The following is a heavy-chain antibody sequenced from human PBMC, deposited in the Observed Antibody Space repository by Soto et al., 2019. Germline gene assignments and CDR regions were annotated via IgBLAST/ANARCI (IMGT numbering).Heavy chain of an antibody. V-gene: IGHV3-30*03. Sequence: QVQLVESGGGVVQPGRSLRLSCAASGFTFSSYGMHWVRQAPGKGLEWVAVISYDGSNKYYADSVKGRFTISRDNSKNTLYLQMNSLRAEDTAVYYCAILEVVAASVDPWGQGTLVTVSS. J-gene: IGHJ5*02. CDR2: ISYDGSNK. CDR1: GFTFSSYG. D-gene: IGHD2-15*01. CDR3: AILEVVAASVDP.